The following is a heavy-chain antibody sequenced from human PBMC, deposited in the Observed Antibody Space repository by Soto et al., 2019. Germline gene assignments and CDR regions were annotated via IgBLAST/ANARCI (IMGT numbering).Heavy chain of an antibody. CDR1: GYTFSNFG. Sequence: QVQLVQSGAEVKKPGASLRVSCKASGYTFSNFGISWVRQAPGQGLEWMGWLNTYNGNTNFAVKFQGRVTMTTDTSPSTAYMDLRSLTSDATAVYYCARGPDPTYFDFWGQGTLVTVSS. J-gene: IGHJ4*02. V-gene: IGHV1-18*01. CDR3: ARGPDPTYFDF. CDR2: LNTYNGNT.